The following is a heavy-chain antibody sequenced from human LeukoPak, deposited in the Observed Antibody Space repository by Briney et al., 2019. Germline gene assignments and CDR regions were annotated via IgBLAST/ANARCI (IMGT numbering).Heavy chain of an antibody. CDR3: ATGYCSGGTCYLVENWLDP. Sequence: ASVKVSCKASGYTFTGYYMHWVRQAPGQGLEWMGRINPNSGGTDYAQNFQGRVTMTRDTSISTAYMELSRLRSDDTAVYYCATGYCSGGTCYLVENWLDPWGQGTLVTVSS. CDR1: GYTFTGYY. V-gene: IGHV1-2*06. J-gene: IGHJ5*02. D-gene: IGHD2-15*01. CDR2: INPNSGGT.